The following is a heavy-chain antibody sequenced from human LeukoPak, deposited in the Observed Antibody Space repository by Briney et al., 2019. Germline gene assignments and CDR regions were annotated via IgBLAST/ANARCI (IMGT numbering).Heavy chain of an antibody. CDR1: GYTFTSYG. V-gene: IGHV1-18*01. J-gene: IGHJ3*02. Sequence: ASVKVSCKASGYTFTSYGISWVRQAPGQGLEWMGWISAYNGNTNYAQKLQGRVTMTTDTSTSTAYMKLRSLRSDDTAVYYCAREQIGVVVTPDAFDIWGQGTMVTVSS. D-gene: IGHD3-22*01. CDR3: AREQIGVVVTPDAFDI. CDR2: ISAYNGNT.